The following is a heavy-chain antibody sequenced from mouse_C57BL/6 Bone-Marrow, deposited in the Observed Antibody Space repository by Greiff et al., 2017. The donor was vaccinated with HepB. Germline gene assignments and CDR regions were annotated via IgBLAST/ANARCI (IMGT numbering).Heavy chain of an antibody. CDR3: ARPDGYPWFAY. V-gene: IGHV5-17*01. D-gene: IGHD2-3*01. Sequence: EVKLVESGGGLVKPGGSLKLSCAASGFTFSDYGMHWVRQAPEKGLEWVAYISSGSSTIYYADTVKGRFTISRDNAKNTLFLQMTSLRSEDTAMYYCARPDGYPWFAYWGQGTLVTVSA. CDR1: GFTFSDYG. CDR2: ISSGSSTI. J-gene: IGHJ3*01.